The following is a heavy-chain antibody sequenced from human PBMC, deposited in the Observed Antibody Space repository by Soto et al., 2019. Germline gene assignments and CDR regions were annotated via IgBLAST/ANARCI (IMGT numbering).Heavy chain of an antibody. V-gene: IGHV1-24*01. CDR1: GYTLTELS. D-gene: IGHD3-9*01. J-gene: IGHJ5*02. CDR3: ATVDILDLFGT. CDR2: FDPEDGET. Sequence: ASAKVSCKVPGYTLTELSMHWVRHATGKGLEWMGGFDPEDGETIYAQKFQGRVTMTEDTSTDTAYMELSSLRSEDTAVYYCATVDILDLFGTCGQGPLVTVSS.